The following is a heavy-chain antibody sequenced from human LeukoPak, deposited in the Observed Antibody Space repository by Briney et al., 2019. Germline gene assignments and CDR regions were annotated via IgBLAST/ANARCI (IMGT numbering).Heavy chain of an antibody. V-gene: IGHV4-59*08. J-gene: IGHJ4*02. CDR2: TYYSGST. Sequence: PSETLSLTCTVSGGSIRSYYRSWIRQPPGRGLEWIGYTYYSGSTNYNPSLKSRVTISLDTSKNQFSLNLSPVTAADTAVYYCARRRSGSYLDYWGQGTLVTVSS. CDR3: ARRRSGSYLDY. CDR1: GGSIRSYY. D-gene: IGHD1-26*01.